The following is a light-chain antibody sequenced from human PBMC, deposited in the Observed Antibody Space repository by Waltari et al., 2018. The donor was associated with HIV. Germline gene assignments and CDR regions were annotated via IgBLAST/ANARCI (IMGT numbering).Light chain of an antibody. CDR1: NSNIGSSS. CDR2: SNN. J-gene: IGLJ3*02. V-gene: IGLV1-47*01. CDR3: STWDESQSFQV. Sequence: QPVLTQLPSMSGTPGQTVTISCSGSNSNIGSSSMYWYQRLPGTTHRLLIYSNNEPRAGVLDRFSGSTSCPSASLTISGLRSEDEADYYCSTWDESQSFQVFGGGTKVTVL.